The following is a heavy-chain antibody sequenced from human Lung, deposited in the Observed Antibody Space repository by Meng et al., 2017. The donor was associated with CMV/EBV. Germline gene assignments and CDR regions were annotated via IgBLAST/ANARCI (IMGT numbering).Heavy chain of an antibody. D-gene: IGHD2/OR15-2a*01. CDR1: RLTFNGYD. CDR3: ARTLAGPFDS. V-gene: IGHV1-2*02. J-gene: IGHJ4*02. CDR2: VSPKTGDT. Sequence: QGPRGQFGAEVKNPGASVKVSCKASRLTFNGYDIHWVRQAPGQGLEWMGSVSPKTGDTNFAQKFHGRVTLARDTSINTAYLGLNRLTSDDTAVYYCARTLAGPFDSWGQGTLVTVSS.